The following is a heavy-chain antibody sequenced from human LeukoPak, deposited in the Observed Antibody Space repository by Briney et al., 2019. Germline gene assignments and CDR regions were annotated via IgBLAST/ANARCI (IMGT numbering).Heavy chain of an antibody. CDR3: ARDLVWSGYYMGAFDI. CDR1: GYTFTSYY. D-gene: IGHD3-3*01. CDR2: INPSGGST. J-gene: IGHJ3*02. Sequence: GASVKVSCKASGYTFTSYYMHWVRQAPGQGLEWMGIINPSGGSTSYAQKFQGRVTMTRDMSTSTVYMELSSLRSEDTAVYYCARDLVWSGYYMGAFDIWGQGTMVTVSS. V-gene: IGHV1-46*01.